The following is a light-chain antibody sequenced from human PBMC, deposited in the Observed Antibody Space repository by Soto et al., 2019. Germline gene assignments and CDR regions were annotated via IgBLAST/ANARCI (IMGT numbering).Light chain of an antibody. V-gene: IGKV1-5*01. CDR1: QSISSW. CDR3: QQSYSPLWT. J-gene: IGKJ1*01. Sequence: DIQLTQSPSFLSASVGDRVTITCRASQSISSWLAWYQQKPGKAPKLLIYDASSLESGVPSRFSGSGSGTEFTLTISSLQPDDFATYYCQQSYSPLWTFGQGIKVDNK. CDR2: DAS.